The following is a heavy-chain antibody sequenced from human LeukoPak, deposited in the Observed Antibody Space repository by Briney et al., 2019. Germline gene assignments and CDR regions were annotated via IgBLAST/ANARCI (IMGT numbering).Heavy chain of an antibody. Sequence: MASETLSLTCTVSGGSISSSSYYWGWIRQPPGKGLEWIGSIYYSGSTYYNPSLKSRVTISVDTSKNQFSLKLSSVTAADTAVYYCARGVEMATIEDDAFDIWGQGTMVTVSS. V-gene: IGHV4-39*07. CDR2: IYYSGST. CDR1: GGSISSSSYY. CDR3: ARGVEMATIEDDAFDI. J-gene: IGHJ3*02. D-gene: IGHD5-24*01.